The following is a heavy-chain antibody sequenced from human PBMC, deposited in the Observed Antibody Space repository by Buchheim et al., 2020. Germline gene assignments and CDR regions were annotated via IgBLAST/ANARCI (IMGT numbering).Heavy chain of an antibody. D-gene: IGHD3-22*01. J-gene: IGHJ6*02. V-gene: IGHV3-33*01. CDR2: IWYDGSNK. Sequence: QVQLVESGGGVVQPGRSLRLSCAASGFTFSSYGMHWVRQAPGKGLEWVAVIWYDGSNKYYADSVKGRFTIFRDNSKNTLYLQMNSLRAEDTAVYYCARGYYYDSSGYYYGYYYYGMDVWGQGTT. CDR3: ARGYYYDSSGYYYGYYYYGMDV. CDR1: GFTFSSYG.